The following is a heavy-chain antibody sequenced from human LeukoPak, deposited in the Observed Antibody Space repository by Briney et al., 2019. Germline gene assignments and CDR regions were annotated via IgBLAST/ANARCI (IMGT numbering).Heavy chain of an antibody. V-gene: IGHV4-39*07. CDR3: ARGSYLFGP. Sequence: SETLSLTCTVSGDSISRSSYYWSWIRQSPGKGLEWIGSFYYGGSTYYNPSLKSPVTISVDTSKNQLSLKLSSVTAADTAIYYCARGSYLFGPWGQGTLVIVSS. J-gene: IGHJ5*02. D-gene: IGHD1-26*01. CDR1: GDSISRSSYY. CDR2: FYYGGST.